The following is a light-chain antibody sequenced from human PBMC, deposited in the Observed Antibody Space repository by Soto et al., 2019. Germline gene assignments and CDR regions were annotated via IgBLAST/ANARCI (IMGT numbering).Light chain of an antibody. CDR2: DAS. CDR1: QSISSW. J-gene: IGKJ1*01. CDR3: HQYNSYSPT. Sequence: DIQMTQSPSTLSASVGDRVTITCRASQSISSWLAWYQQKPGKAPKLLIYDASSLESGVPSRFSGSGSGTEFPLTISSLQPDDFAPYYCHQYNSYSPTFGQGTKVE. V-gene: IGKV1-5*01.